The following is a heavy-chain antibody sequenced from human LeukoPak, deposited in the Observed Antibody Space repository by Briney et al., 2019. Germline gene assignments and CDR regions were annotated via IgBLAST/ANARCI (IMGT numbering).Heavy chain of an antibody. J-gene: IGHJ6*03. CDR2: VDPEDGET. CDR1: GYTFTDYY. D-gene: IGHD2-2*01. CDR3: ATGGYCSSTSCWYYYYMDV. V-gene: IGHV1-69-2*01. Sequence: ATVKISCKVSGYTFTDYYMHWVQQAPGKGLEWMGLVDPEDGETIYAEKFQGRVTITADTSTDTAYMELSSLRSEDTAVYYCATGGYCSSTSCWYYYYMDVWGKGTTVTVSS.